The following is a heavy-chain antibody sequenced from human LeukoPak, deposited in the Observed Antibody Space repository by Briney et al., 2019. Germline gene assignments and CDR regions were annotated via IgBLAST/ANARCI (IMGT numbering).Heavy chain of an antibody. CDR2: IYYSGST. J-gene: IGHJ4*02. CDR3: ASVQYSSGWYGGKVIDY. Sequence: SETLSLTCTVSGGSISSSSYYWGWIRQPPGKGPEWIGSIYYSGSTYYNPSLKSRVTISVDTSKNQFSLKLSSVTAADTAVYYCASVQYSSGWYGGKVIDYWGQGTLVTVSS. V-gene: IGHV4-39*01. D-gene: IGHD6-19*01. CDR1: GGSISSSSYY.